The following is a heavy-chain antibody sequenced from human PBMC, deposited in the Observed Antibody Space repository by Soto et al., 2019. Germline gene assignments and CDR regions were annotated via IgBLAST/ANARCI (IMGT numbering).Heavy chain of an antibody. J-gene: IGHJ3*02. D-gene: IGHD3-10*01. CDR2: ISAGSRSI. Sequence: GGSLRLSCAASGFTFSTYTMNWVRQAPGKGLEWVSSISAGSRSIYYTDSLKGRSTVSRDNSKNSLYLQINSLKADDTAVYYCARSTAGNPFVIWGQGTMVTVSS. CDR1: GFTFSTYT. V-gene: IGHV3-21*01. CDR3: ARSTAGNPFVI.